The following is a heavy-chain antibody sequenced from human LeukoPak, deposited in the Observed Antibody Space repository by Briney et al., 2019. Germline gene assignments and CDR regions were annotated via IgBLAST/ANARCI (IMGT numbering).Heavy chain of an antibody. J-gene: IGHJ4*02. V-gene: IGHV1-18*01. Sequence: GASVKVSCKASGYTFTSYGITWVRQAPGQGLEWMGWISGYNGNTKYAQKLQGRVTMTTDTSTTTAYMGLRSLRSDDTAVYYCARDPYDFLTGRYSGSGGDYWGQGTLVTVSS. CDR3: ARDPYDFLTGRYSGSGGDY. D-gene: IGHD3-9*01. CDR2: ISGYNGNT. CDR1: GYTFTSYG.